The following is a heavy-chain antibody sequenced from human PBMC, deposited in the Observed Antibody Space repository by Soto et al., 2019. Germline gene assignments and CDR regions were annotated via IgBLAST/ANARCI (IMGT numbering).Heavy chain of an antibody. Sequence: SVKVSCKASGFTFTRSAVQWVRQARGQRLEWIGWIVVDGANTNYAQKFQERVTITRDMSTSTAYMELSSLRSEDTAVYYCAADPFCSSTNCYNWFDPWGQGTLVTVSS. D-gene: IGHD2-2*01. J-gene: IGHJ5*02. V-gene: IGHV1-58*01. CDR2: IVVDGANT. CDR3: AADPFCSSTNCYNWFDP. CDR1: GFTFTRSA.